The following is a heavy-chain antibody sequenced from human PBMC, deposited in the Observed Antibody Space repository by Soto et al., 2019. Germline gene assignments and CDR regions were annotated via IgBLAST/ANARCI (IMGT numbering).Heavy chain of an antibody. D-gene: IGHD5-12*01. Sequence: PGGSLSLSCAASGFTFSSYAMHWVRQAPGKGLEWVAVISYDGSNKYYADSVKGRFTISRDNSKNTLYLQMNSLRAEDTAVYYCARDSGGVDIVATIKSYFDYWGQGTLVTVSS. CDR3: ARDSGGVDIVATIKSYFDY. CDR1: GFTFSSYA. J-gene: IGHJ4*02. CDR2: ISYDGSNK. V-gene: IGHV3-30-3*01.